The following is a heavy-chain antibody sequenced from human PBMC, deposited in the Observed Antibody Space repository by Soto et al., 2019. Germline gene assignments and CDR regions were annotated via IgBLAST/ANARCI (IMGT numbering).Heavy chain of an antibody. Sequence: GASVKVSCKASGYTFTSYGISWVRQAPGQGLEWMGWISAYNGNTNYAQKLQGRVTMTTDTSTSAAYMELRSLRSDDTAVYYCASGPLQDSSGYSDYWGQGTLVTVS. CDR2: ISAYNGNT. V-gene: IGHV1-18*04. D-gene: IGHD3-22*01. CDR3: ASGPLQDSSGYSDY. CDR1: GYTFTSYG. J-gene: IGHJ4*02.